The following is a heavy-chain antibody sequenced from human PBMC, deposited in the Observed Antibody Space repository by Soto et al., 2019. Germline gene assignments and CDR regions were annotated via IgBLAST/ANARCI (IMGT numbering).Heavy chain of an antibody. J-gene: IGHJ6*02. V-gene: IGHV1-18*01. D-gene: IGHD2-2*01. CDR1: GYTFTSYG. Sequence: QVQLVQSGAEVKKPGASVKVSCKASGYTFTSYGISWVRQAPGQGLEWMGWISAYNGNTNYAQKLQGRVTMTTDTTTSTAYMELRSLRADDTAVYYCARLYCISTSCYLGMDVWGQGTTVTVSS. CDR2: ISAYNGNT. CDR3: ARLYCISTSCYLGMDV.